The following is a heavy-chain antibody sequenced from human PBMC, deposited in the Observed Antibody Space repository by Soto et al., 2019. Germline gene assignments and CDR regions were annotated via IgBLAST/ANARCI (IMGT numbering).Heavy chain of an antibody. CDR3: AHMRAAKFDY. CDR2: IYWEDDQ. Sequence: QITLKESGPTLVKPTQTLTLTCNVSGVSLSTGGVGVGWIRQPPGKALEWLALIYWEDDQRSSPALKSRLTITKATSKNQVVLTMTNMAPEDTATYYCAHMRAAKFDYWGQGTLVTVSS. CDR1: GVSLSTGGVG. D-gene: IGHD2-15*01. V-gene: IGHV2-5*02. J-gene: IGHJ4*02.